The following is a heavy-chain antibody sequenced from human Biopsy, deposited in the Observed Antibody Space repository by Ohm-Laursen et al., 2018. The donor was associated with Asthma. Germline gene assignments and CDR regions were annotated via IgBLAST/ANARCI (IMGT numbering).Heavy chain of an antibody. J-gene: IGHJ4*02. Sequence: SLRLSCTASGFTFSSYALSWVRQAPGKGLEWVSGISGDAQGTYYEDSVKGRFTISRDNSKNTIYLQLNSLRAEDTAVYYCAKDWKSLYVKYFFEYWGQGTLVTVSS. D-gene: IGHD2/OR15-2a*01. CDR2: ISGDAQGT. V-gene: IGHV3-23*01. CDR1: GFTFSSYA. CDR3: AKDWKSLYVKYFFEY.